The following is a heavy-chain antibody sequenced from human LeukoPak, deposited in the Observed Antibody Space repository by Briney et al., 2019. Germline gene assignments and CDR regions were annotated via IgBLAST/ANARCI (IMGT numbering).Heavy chain of an antibody. D-gene: IGHD3-22*01. J-gene: IGHJ3*02. Sequence: PGGSLRLSCSASGFTFSSYAMHWVRQAPGKGLEYVSAISSNGGSTYYADSVKGRFTISRDNSKNTLYLQMSSLRAEDTAVYYWVRVRDSSGYSLAFDIWGQGTMVTVSS. CDR2: ISSNGGST. CDR1: GFTFSSYA. V-gene: IGHV3-64D*09. CDR3: VRVRDSSGYSLAFDI.